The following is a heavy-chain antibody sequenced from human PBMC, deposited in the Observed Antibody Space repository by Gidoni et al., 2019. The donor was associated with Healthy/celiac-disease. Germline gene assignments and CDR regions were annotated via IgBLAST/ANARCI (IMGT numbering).Heavy chain of an antibody. CDR3: ARASYGDYVGHYYYMDV. V-gene: IGHV1-69*01. D-gene: IGHD4-17*01. CDR1: GGTFSSFA. Sequence: QVQLVQSGAEVKKPGSSVKVSCKASGGTFSSFAISWVRQAPGQGLEWMGGIIPIFGTANYAQKFQGRVTITADESTSTAYMELSSLRSEDTAVYYCARASYGDYVGHYYYMDVWGKGTTVTVSS. CDR2: IIPIFGTA. J-gene: IGHJ6*03.